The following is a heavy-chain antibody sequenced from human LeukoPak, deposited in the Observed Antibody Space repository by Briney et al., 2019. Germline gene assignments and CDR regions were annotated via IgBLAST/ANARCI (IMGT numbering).Heavy chain of an antibody. CDR3: ARERFGDYVSGWLDP. CDR2: INHSGST. D-gene: IGHD4-17*01. J-gene: IGHJ5*02. CDR1: GGSFSGCY. V-gene: IGHV4-34*01. Sequence: SETLSLTCGVYGGSFSGCYWSWIRQPPGKGLEWMGEINHSGSTNYNPSLKSRVTISVDTSKNQFSLKLSSVTAADTAVYYCARERFGDYVSGWLDPWGQGTLVTVSS.